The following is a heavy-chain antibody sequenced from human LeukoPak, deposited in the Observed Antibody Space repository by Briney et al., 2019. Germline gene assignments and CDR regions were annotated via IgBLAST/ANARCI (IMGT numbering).Heavy chain of an antibody. D-gene: IGHD3-22*01. CDR1: GFTFSSYA. V-gene: IGHV3-30-3*01. J-gene: IGHJ3*02. Sequence: GGSLRLSCAASGFTFSSYAMHWVRQAPGKGLEWVAVISYDGSNKYYADSVKGRFTISRDNSKNTLYLQMNSLRAEDTAVYYCARDYEIVVVIGGAFDIWGQGTMVTVSS. CDR2: ISYDGSNK. CDR3: ARDYEIVVVIGGAFDI.